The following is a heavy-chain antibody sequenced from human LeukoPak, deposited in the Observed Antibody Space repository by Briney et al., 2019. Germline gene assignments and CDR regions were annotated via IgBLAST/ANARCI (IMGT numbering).Heavy chain of an antibody. Sequence: GGSLRLSCAASGFIISDYAMHWVRQAPGKGLEYVSAISANGGSTYYADSVKGRFTISRDTSKNTLYLQLSSLRAEDTAMYHCVKDLYKGDTASWYFFHYWGQGTLVTVSS. CDR3: VKDLYKGDTASWYFFHY. CDR2: ISANGGST. J-gene: IGHJ4*02. D-gene: IGHD6-13*01. V-gene: IGHV3-64D*06. CDR1: GFIISDYA.